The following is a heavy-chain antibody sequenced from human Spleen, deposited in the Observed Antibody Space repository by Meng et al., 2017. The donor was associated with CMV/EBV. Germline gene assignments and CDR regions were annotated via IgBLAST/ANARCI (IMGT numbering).Heavy chain of an antibody. CDR1: GYTFTDYY. Sequence: ASVKVSCKASGYTFTDYYIHWVRQAPGQGLEWMGWINPNSGGANYVQKFQGRVTMTRDTSISTAYMELSRLRFDDTAMYYCARVTPKEWELLQFPEDYWGQGTLVTVSS. CDR3: ARVTPKEWELLQFPEDY. CDR2: INPNSGGA. J-gene: IGHJ4*02. D-gene: IGHD1-26*01. V-gene: IGHV1-2*02.